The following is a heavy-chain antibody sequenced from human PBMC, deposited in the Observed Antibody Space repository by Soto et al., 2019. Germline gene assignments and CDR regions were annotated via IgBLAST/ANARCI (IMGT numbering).Heavy chain of an antibody. J-gene: IGHJ4*01. Sequence: QVQLQQSGPGLVKPSQTLSLTCAITGDSVSSNSAGWSWVRQSPSRGLEWLGRTYYRSKWYYEYAVSVRGRININPDTSKNQYSLQLNSVTPEDTAVYFCARGEQYSGRIFDYWGQGTLVTVSS. CDR3: ARGEQYSGRIFDY. D-gene: IGHD1-26*01. CDR2: TYYRSKWYY. CDR1: GDSVSSNSAG. V-gene: IGHV6-1*01.